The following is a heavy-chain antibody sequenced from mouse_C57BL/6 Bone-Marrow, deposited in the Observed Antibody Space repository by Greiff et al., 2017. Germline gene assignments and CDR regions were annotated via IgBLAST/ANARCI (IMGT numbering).Heavy chain of an antibody. J-gene: IGHJ3*01. D-gene: IGHD1-1*01. Sequence: QVHVKQSGAELVKPGASVKLSCKASGYTFTSYWMHWVKQRPGRGLEWIGRFDPNSGGTKYNEKFKSKATLTVDKPSSTAYMQLSSLTSEDSAVYYCARDYYGSYWGQGTLVTVSA. CDR1: GYTFTSYW. CDR3: ARDYYGSY. CDR2: FDPNSGGT. V-gene: IGHV1-72*01.